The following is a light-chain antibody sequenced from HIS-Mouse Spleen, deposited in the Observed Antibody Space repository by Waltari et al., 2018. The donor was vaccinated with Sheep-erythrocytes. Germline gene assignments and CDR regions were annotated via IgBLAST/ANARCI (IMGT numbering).Light chain of an antibody. CDR2: AAS. CDR1: QGISSY. V-gene: IGKV1-8*01. J-gene: IGKJ2*01. CDR3: LEDYNYPYP. Sequence: AIRMTQSPSSLSASTGDRVTITCRASQGISSYLACYQQKPGKAPKLLIYAASTLQSGVPARFSGSGSETDFTLTISCLQSEDFATYYCLEDYNYPYPFGQGTKLEI.